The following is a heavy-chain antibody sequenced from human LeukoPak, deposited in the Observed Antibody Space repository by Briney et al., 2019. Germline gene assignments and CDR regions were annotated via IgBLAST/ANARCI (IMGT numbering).Heavy chain of an antibody. Sequence: GGSLRLSCAASGFTFSSYSMNWVRQAPGKGLEWVSSISSSSSYIYYADSVKGRFTISRDNAKNSLYLQMNSLRAEDTAVYYCARTRREYSSGRYEFDYWGQGTLVTVSS. CDR2: ISSSSSYI. CDR1: GFTFSSYS. CDR3: ARTRREYSSGRYEFDY. V-gene: IGHV3-21*01. J-gene: IGHJ4*02. D-gene: IGHD6-19*01.